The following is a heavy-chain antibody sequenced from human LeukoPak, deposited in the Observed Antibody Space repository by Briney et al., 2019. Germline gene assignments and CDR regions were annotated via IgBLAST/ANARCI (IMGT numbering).Heavy chain of an antibody. CDR1: GYTFTSYA. J-gene: IGHJ4*02. D-gene: IGHD4-17*01. CDR3: ASHDYGDYGRYFDY. CDR2: INAGNGNT. V-gene: IGHV1-3*01. Sequence: ASVKVSCKASGYTFTSYAMHWVRQAPGQRLEWMGWINAGNGNTKYSQKFQGRVTITRDTSTSTVYMELSSLRSEDTAVYYCASHDYGDYGRYFDYWGQGTLVTVSS.